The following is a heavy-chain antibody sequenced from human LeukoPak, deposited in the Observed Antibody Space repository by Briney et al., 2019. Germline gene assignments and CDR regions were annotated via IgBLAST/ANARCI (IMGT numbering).Heavy chain of an antibody. CDR3: VREARGYHYTYFDY. CDR2: IPSGFQT. V-gene: IGHV3-13*01. Sequence: GGSLRLSCPVYGFTLGSHDMHSVRQTTGGGLQWVAAIPSGFQTFYAGPGKGRFTVSNKDANKPLYLEMNRLRAGGTAVYYCVREARGYHYTYFDYWVEGTLVTVSS. J-gene: IGHJ4*02. CDR1: GFTLGSHD. D-gene: IGHD5-18*01.